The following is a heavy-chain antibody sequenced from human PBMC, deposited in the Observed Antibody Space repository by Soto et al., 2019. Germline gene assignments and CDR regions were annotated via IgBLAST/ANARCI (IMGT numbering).Heavy chain of an antibody. V-gene: IGHV3-30*18. CDR1: GFSFNTHS. J-gene: IGHJ4*02. Sequence: PGGSLRLSCAASGFSFNTHSMHWVRQAPGKGLEWVAVISYDGTNKYYADFVRGRFTISRDNSKNTLYLQMISLRPEDTAVYYCAKSFYDKSGYYGLLDYWGQGTLVTVSS. D-gene: IGHD3-22*01. CDR2: ISYDGTNK. CDR3: AKSFYDKSGYYGLLDY.